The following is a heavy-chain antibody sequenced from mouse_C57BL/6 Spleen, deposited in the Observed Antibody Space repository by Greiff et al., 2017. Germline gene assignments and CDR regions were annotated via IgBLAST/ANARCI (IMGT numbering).Heavy chain of an antibody. CDR1: GYTFTSYW. Sequence: VQLQESGAELAKPGASVKLSCKASGYTFTSYWMHWVKQRPGQGLEWIGYINPSSGYTKYNQKFKDKATLTAAKSSSTAYMQLSSLTYEDSAVYYCARVPSYCGSSFYAMDYWGQGTSVTVSS. J-gene: IGHJ4*01. V-gene: IGHV1-7*01. CDR2: INPSSGYT. CDR3: ARVPSYCGSSFYAMDY. D-gene: IGHD1-1*01.